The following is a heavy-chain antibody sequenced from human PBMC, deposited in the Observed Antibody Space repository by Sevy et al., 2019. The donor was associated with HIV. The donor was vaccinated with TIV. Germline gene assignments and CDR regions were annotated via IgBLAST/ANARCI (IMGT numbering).Heavy chain of an antibody. J-gene: IGHJ4*02. CDR1: GYTFTGYY. V-gene: IGHV1-2*06. Sequence: ASVKVSCKASGYTFTGYYMHWVRQAPGQGLEWMGRINPNSCGTNYAQKFQGRVTMTRDTSISTAYMELSRLRSDDTAVYYCARAIIIMAHIGSFPFDYWGQGTLVTVSS. D-gene: IGHD3-10*01. CDR3: ARAIIIMAHIGSFPFDY. CDR2: INPNSCGT.